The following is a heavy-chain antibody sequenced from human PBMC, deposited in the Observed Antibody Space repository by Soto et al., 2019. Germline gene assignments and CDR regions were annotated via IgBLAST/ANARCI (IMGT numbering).Heavy chain of an antibody. J-gene: IGHJ4*02. CDR3: ARHYCRNTTCSLSFDF. D-gene: IGHD2-2*01. CDR2: IDPSDSYT. Sequence: RQMRGKELEWMGRIDPSDSYTNYSPSFQGHVTISADKSISTAYLQWSSLKASDTAMYYCARHYCRNTTCSLSFDFWGQAPLVTLPS. V-gene: IGHV5-10-1*01.